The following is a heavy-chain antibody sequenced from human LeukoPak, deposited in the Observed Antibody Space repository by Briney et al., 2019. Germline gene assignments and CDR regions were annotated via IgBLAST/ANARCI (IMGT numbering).Heavy chain of an antibody. CDR2: ISSSSSYI. CDR1: GFTFSRYS. Sequence: PGGSLRLSCAASGFTFSRYSMNWVRQAPGKGLEWVSSISSSSSYIYYADSVKGRFTISRDNAKNSLYLQMNSLRAEDTAVYYCARVLHDILTGYYYWYFDLWGRGTLVTVSS. J-gene: IGHJ2*01. CDR3: ARVLHDILTGYYYWYFDL. D-gene: IGHD3-9*01. V-gene: IGHV3-21*01.